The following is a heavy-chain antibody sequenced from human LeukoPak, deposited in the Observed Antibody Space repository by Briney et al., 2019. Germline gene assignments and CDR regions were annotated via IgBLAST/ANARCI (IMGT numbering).Heavy chain of an antibody. CDR2: IYYSGST. CDR3: ARHLSVRGVLFDY. J-gene: IGHJ4*02. V-gene: IGHV4-59*08. D-gene: IGHD3-10*01. Sequence: SETLSLTCTVSGGSISSYYWSWIRQPPGKGLEWIGYIYYSGSTNYNPSLKSRVTISVDTSKNQFSLKLSSVTAADTAVYYCARHLSVRGVLFDYWGQGALVTVSS. CDR1: GGSISSYY.